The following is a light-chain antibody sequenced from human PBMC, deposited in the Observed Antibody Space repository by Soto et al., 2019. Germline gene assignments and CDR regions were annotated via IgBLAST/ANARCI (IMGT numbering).Light chain of an antibody. Sequence: QSALTQPPSASGSPGQSVTISCTGTSSDIANYNYVSWYQQHPGKAPKLMIYEVTKRPSGVPDRFSGSKSGNTASLTVSGLQAEDEADYYCTSYAASTVVFGGGTKLTVL. V-gene: IGLV2-8*01. CDR1: SSDIANYNY. CDR3: TSYAASTVV. CDR2: EVT. J-gene: IGLJ2*01.